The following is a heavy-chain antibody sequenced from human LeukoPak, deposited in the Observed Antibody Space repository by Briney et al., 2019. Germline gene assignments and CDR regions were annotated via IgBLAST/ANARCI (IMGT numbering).Heavy chain of an antibody. V-gene: IGHV3-30*04. J-gene: IGHJ4*02. CDR2: ISYDGSDK. D-gene: IGHD3-9*01. Sequence: GGSLRLSCAASGFTFSSYAMHWVRQAPGKGLEWVAVISYDGSDKYYADSVKGRFTISRDNSKNTLYLQMNSLRAEDTAVYYCARGRVLRYFDWLSLGYWGQGTLVTVYS. CDR1: GFTFSSYA. CDR3: ARGRVLRYFDWLSLGY.